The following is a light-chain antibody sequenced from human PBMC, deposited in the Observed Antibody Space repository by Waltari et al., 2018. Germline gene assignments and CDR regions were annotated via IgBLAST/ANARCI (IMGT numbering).Light chain of an antibody. Sequence: QSGLTQPPSVSGAPGQSVTISCTGTSSNTGADSDVHWYQVLPGPAPKLLIFGNNHRPSGVPDRFSGSKSGTSASLAITGLQAEDEADYYCQSYDSSLIASVFGGGTKLTVL. CDR3: QSYDSSLIASV. V-gene: IGLV1-40*01. CDR2: GNN. J-gene: IGLJ2*01. CDR1: SSNTGADSD.